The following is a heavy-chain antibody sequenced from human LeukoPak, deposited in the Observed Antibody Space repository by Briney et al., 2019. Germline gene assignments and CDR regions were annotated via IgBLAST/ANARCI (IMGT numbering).Heavy chain of an antibody. CDR2: ISAYNGNT. CDR1: GYTFTSYG. Sequence: GASVKVSCKASGYTFTSYGISWVRQAPGRGLEGMGWISAYNGNTNYAQKLQGRVTMTTDTSTSTAYMEMRSLRSDDTAVYYCARDSAYSSSSGRLFSWGQGTLVTVSS. V-gene: IGHV1-18*01. CDR3: ARDSAYSSSSGRLFS. J-gene: IGHJ5*02. D-gene: IGHD6-6*01.